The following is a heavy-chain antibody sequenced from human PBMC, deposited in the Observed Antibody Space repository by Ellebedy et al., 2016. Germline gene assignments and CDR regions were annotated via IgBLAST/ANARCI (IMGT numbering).Heavy chain of an antibody. CDR2: ISYDGSNK. V-gene: IGHV3-30-3*01. Sequence: GGSLRLXXAASGFTFSSYAMHWVRQAPGKGLEWVAVISYDGSNKYYADSVKGRFTISRDNSKNTLYLQMNSLRAEDTAVYYCARRVAPFDYWGQGTLVTVSS. CDR3: ARRVAPFDY. CDR1: GFTFSSYA. D-gene: IGHD2-15*01. J-gene: IGHJ4*02.